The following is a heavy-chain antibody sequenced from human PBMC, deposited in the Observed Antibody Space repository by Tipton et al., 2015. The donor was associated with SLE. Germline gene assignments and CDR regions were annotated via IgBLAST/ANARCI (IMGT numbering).Heavy chain of an antibody. CDR2: FFYRGST. J-gene: IGHJ6*02. Sequence: TLSLTCTVSGDSVSTSNHYWGWIRQSPGQGLDWIGNFFYRGSTNHNPSLKSRVTMSVDTSKNQFSLKLSSVTAADTAVYYCARDAGMDVWGQGITVTVSS. V-gene: IGHV4-39*07. CDR1: GDSVSTSNHY. CDR3: ARDAGMDV.